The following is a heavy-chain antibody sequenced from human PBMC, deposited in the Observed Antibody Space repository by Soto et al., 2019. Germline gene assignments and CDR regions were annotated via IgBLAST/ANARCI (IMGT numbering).Heavy chain of an antibody. D-gene: IGHD6-13*01. CDR2: IWYDGSNK. V-gene: IGHV3-33*01. J-gene: IGHJ6*02. Sequence: GGSLRLSCAASGFTFRSYGMHWVRQAPGKGLEWLAVIWYDGSNKYYADSVKGRFTISRDNSKNTLYLQMDSLRAEDTAVYYCARVGYSSSWYESYYYYGMDVWGQGTTVTVSS. CDR3: ARVGYSSSWYESYYYYGMDV. CDR1: GFTFRSYG.